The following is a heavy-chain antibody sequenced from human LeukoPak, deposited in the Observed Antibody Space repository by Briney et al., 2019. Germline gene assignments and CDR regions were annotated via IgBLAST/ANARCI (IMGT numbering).Heavy chain of an antibody. CDR1: GGSISSYY. J-gene: IGHJ5*02. CDR3: ARVGYDFWSGYYRFDP. Sequence: SETLSLTCTVSGGSISSYYWGWIRQPPGKGLEWIGSIYYSGSTYYNPSLKSRVTISVDTSKNQFSLKLSSVTAADTAVYYCARVGYDFWSGYYRFDPWGQGTLVTVSS. D-gene: IGHD3-3*01. V-gene: IGHV4-39*07. CDR2: IYYSGST.